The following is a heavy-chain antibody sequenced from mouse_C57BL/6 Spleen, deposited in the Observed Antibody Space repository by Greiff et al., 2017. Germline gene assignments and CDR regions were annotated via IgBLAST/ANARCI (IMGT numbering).Heavy chain of an antibody. CDR3: ARDGTTVVARE. J-gene: IGHJ2*01. CDR1: GYTFTSYW. CDR2: IDPSDSYT. V-gene: IGHV1-59*01. D-gene: IGHD1-1*01. Sequence: QVQLQQPGAELVRPGTSVKLSCKASGYTFTSYWMHWVKQRPGQGLEWIGVIDPSDSYTNYNQKFKGKATLTVDTSSSTAYMQLSSLTSEDSAVYYWARDGTTVVARERGQGTTPKGPS.